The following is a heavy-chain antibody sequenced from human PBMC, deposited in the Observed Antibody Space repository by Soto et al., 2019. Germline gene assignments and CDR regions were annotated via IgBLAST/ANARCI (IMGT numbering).Heavy chain of an antibody. Sequence: SVKVSCKASGGTFSSYAISWVRQAPGQGLEWMGGIIPIFGTANYAQKFQGRVTITADESTSTAYMELSSLRSEDTAVYYCARPQWELDDDAFDIRGQGTMVTVSS. CDR1: GGTFSSYA. J-gene: IGHJ3*02. D-gene: IGHD1-26*01. CDR2: IIPIFGTA. CDR3: ARPQWELDDDAFDI. V-gene: IGHV1-69*13.